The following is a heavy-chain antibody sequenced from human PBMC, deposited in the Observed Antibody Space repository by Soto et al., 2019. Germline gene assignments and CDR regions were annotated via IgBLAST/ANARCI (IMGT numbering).Heavy chain of an antibody. V-gene: IGHV1-69*12. CDR1: GGTFSSYA. CDR3: AREDGGYCISTSCIYYNWFDP. J-gene: IGHJ5*02. D-gene: IGHD2-2*01. CDR2: IIPLFGTA. Sequence: QVQLVQSGAEVKKPGSSVKVSCKASGGTFSSYAISWVRQAPGQGLEWMGGIIPLFGTANYAQRFRGRVTITADESTSTAHMELSSLRSEETAVYYCAREDGGYCISTSCIYYNWFDPWGQGTLVTVSS.